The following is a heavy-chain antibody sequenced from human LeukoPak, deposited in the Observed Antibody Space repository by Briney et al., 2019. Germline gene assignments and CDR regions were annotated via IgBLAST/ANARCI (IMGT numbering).Heavy chain of an antibody. Sequence: GRSLRLSCAASGFTFSNYNMNWVRQTPGKGLECVSYISGSGSDIYYAESVMGRFTLSRDNAKNSLYLQMNSLRAEDTGVYYCARDPVLFDNTGYYFDSWGQGTLVTVSS. CDR1: GFTFSNYN. D-gene: IGHD3-22*01. CDR3: ARDPVLFDNTGYYFDS. V-gene: IGHV3-48*01. J-gene: IGHJ4*02. CDR2: ISGSGSDI.